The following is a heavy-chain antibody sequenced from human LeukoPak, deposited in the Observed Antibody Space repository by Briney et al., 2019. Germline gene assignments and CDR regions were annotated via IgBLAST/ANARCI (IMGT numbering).Heavy chain of an antibody. D-gene: IGHD1-26*01. V-gene: IGHV3-66*01. CDR3: ARVRWISGIYGDFDS. J-gene: IGHJ4*02. CDR1: GFTVSDNY. Sequence: GGSLRLSCAASGFTVSDNYMNWVRQAPGKGLEWVSIIYGRGATYYAESVKGRFTISRDSSKNTLYLQMSSLRAEDTAVYYCARVRWISGIYGDFDSWGRGTLVTVSS. CDR2: IYGRGAT.